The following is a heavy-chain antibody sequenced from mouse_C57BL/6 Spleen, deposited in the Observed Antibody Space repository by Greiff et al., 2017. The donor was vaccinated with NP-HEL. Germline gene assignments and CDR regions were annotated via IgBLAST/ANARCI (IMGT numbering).Heavy chain of an antibody. J-gene: IGHJ1*03. CDR1: GYTFTDYY. Sequence: VQLQQSGAELVRPGASVKLSCKASGYTFTDYYINWVKQRPGQGLEWIARIYPGSGNTYYNEKFKGKATLTAEKSSSTAYMQLSSLTSEDSAVYCCARSRGSFGYFDVWGTGTTVTVSS. CDR3: ARSRGSFGYFDV. V-gene: IGHV1-76*01. CDR2: IYPGSGNT.